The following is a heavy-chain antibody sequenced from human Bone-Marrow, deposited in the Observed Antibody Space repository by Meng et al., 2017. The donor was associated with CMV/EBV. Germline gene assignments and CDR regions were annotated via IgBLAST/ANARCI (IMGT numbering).Heavy chain of an antibody. V-gene: IGHV3-49*04. D-gene: IGHD2-15*01. J-gene: IGHJ4*02. CDR1: GFTFGDYA. CDR2: IRSKAYGGTT. CDR3: THSRPSDY. Sequence: GGSLRISCTASGFTFGDYAMSWVRQAPGKGLEWVGFIRSKAYGGTTEYAASVKGRFTISRDDSKSIAYLQMNSLKTEDTAVYYCTHSRPSDYWGQGTLVTVSS.